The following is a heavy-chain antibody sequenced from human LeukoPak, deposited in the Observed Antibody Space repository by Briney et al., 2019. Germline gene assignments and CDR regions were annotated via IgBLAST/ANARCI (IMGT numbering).Heavy chain of an antibody. V-gene: IGHV4-34*01. D-gene: IGHD6-19*01. CDR3: ARVPQIAVAGYIDY. Sequence: SETLSLTCAVYGGSFSGYYWSWIRQPPGKGLEWIGEINHSGSINYNPSLKSRVTISVDTSKNQFSLQLNSVTPEDTAVYYCARVPQIAVAGYIDYWGQGTLVTVSS. CDR2: INHSGSI. CDR1: GGSFSGYY. J-gene: IGHJ4*02.